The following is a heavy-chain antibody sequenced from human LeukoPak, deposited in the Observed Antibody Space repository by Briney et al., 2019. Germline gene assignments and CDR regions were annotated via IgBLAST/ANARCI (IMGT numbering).Heavy chain of an antibody. V-gene: IGHV3-13*01. CDR2: IGIDGDT. Sequence: PGGSLRLSCAASGFTLSGYDMHWVRHAPGKGLEWVSAIGIDGDTYYPGSVKGRFTISRENAKNSLYLQMNSLRGGDTAVYYCARTSLSGWYDSWGQGTLVTVSS. CDR3: ARTSLSGWYDS. D-gene: IGHD6-19*01. CDR1: GFTLSGYD. J-gene: IGHJ5*01.